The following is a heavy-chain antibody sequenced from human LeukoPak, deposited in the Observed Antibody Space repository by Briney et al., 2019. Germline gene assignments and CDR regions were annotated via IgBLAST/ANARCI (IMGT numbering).Heavy chain of an antibody. Sequence: PGGSLRLSCAASGFTLNSYWMHWVRQAPGKELVWVSRINSDGSSTTYVDSVKGRFTISRDNAKNTLYLQMDSLRVEDTAVYFCARGAHVLDIWGQGTMVTVSS. CDR3: ARGAHVLDI. D-gene: IGHD1-26*01. V-gene: IGHV3-74*01. CDR1: GFTLNSYW. J-gene: IGHJ3*02. CDR2: INSDGSST.